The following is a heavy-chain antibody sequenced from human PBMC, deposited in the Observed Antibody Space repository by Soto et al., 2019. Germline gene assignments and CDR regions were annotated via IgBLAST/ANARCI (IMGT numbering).Heavy chain of an antibody. CDR1: GYTFSNYG. J-gene: IGHJ3*01. Sequence: QVHLVQSGGEVKKPGASVKISCQTSGYTFSNYGITWVRQAPGQGLEWVGWVNGDSGNTNYAQNMEGRVTMTADASTATADMELRNLRSDDTATYYCARGTGLNDGSDLWGQGTVVSVPS. CDR3: ARGTGLNDGSDL. V-gene: IGHV1-18*01. CDR2: VNGDSGNT.